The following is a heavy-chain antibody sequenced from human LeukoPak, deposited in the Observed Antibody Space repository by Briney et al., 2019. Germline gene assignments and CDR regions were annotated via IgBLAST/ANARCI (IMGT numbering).Heavy chain of an antibody. V-gene: IGHV3-74*01. Sequence: GGSLRLSCAASGFTFSSYWMHWVRQAPGKGLVWVSRINSDGSSTSDADSVKGRFTISRDNAKNTLYLQMNSLRAEDTAVYYCARDHDSSSWRDHYFDYWGQGTLVTVSS. CDR1: GFTFSSYW. CDR3: ARDHDSSSWRDHYFDY. J-gene: IGHJ4*02. D-gene: IGHD6-13*01. CDR2: INSDGSST.